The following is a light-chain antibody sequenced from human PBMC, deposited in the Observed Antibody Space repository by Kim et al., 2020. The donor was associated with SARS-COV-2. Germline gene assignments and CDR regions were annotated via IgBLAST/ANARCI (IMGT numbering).Light chain of an antibody. CDR2: INSDGSH. CDR3: QTWHTGIWV. Sequence: QPVLTQSPSASASLGASVKLTCTLSSGNSSYAIAWHQQRPEKGPRYLMIINSDGSHTKGDGIPDRFSGSSSGAERSLTISSLQADDEADYYCQTWHTGIWVFGGGTQLTVL. CDR1: SGNSSYA. V-gene: IGLV4-69*01. J-gene: IGLJ3*02.